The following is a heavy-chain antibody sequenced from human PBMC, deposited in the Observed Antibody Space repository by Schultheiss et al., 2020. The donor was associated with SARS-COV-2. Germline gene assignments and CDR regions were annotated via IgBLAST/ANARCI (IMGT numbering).Heavy chain of an antibody. Sequence: GGSLRLSCAASGFTFSSYAMSWVRQAPGKGLEWVSAISGSGGSTYYADSVKGRFTISRDNSKNTLYLQMNSLRAEDTAVYYCAKGTYGDYGRFYFDYWGQGTLVTVSS. V-gene: IGHV3-23*01. CDR1: GFTFSSYA. J-gene: IGHJ4*02. D-gene: IGHD4-17*01. CDR3: AKGTYGDYGRFYFDY. CDR2: ISGSGGST.